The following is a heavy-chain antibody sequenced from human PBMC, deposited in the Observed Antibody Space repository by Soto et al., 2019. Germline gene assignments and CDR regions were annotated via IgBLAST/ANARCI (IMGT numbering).Heavy chain of an antibody. CDR3: AKDCSQGCYYDSSGYYEKYYYYGMDV. CDR1: GFTFSSYA. V-gene: IGHV3-23*01. CDR2: ISGSGGST. J-gene: IGHJ6*02. D-gene: IGHD3-22*01. Sequence: GGSLRLSCAASGFTFSSYAMSWVRQAPGKGLEWVSAISGSGGSTYYADSVKGRFTISRDNSKNTLYLQMNSLRAEDTAVYYCAKDCSQGCYYDSSGYYEKYYYYGMDVWGQGTTVTVSS.